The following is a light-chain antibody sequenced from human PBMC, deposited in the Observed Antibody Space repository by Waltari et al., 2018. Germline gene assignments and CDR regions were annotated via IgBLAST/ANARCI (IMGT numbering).Light chain of an antibody. CDR2: GGS. CDR3: CSYAGHSTYV. CDR1: SSDVGNYNL. V-gene: IGLV2-23*01. Sequence: QSALTQPASVSGSPGQSITISCTGTSSDVGNYNLVSWYQQHPGKAPKLVFYGGSKRPSGVSNRFTGSKSGNTASLTISGLQPEDETDYYCCSYAGHSTYVFGTGTKVTVL. J-gene: IGLJ1*01.